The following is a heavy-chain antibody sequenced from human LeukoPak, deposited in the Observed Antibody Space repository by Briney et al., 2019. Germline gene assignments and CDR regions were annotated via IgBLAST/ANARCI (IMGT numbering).Heavy chain of an antibody. Sequence: GGSLRLSCAASGFTFSSYGMHWVRQAPGKGLEWVAFIRYDGSNKYYADSVKGRFTISRDNSKNTLYLQMNSLRAEDTAVYYCANNGAIAARPRNYFDYWGQGTLVTVSS. CDR2: IRYDGSNK. CDR3: ANNGAIAARPRNYFDY. J-gene: IGHJ4*02. D-gene: IGHD6-6*01. CDR1: GFTFSSYG. V-gene: IGHV3-30*02.